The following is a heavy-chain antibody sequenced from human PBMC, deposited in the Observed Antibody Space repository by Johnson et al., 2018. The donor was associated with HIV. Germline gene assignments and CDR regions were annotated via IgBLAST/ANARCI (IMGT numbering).Heavy chain of an antibody. D-gene: IGHD2-8*02. CDR3: ARPRVVYASYAFDI. CDR1: GFTFDDYA. Sequence: VQLVESGGGLVKPGGSLRLSCAASGFTFDDYAMHWVRQAPGKGLEWVSAISGSGGSTYYADSVKGRFTISRDNSKNTLYLQMNSLRAEDTAVYYCARPRVVYASYAFDIWGQGTMVTVSS. CDR2: ISGSGGST. J-gene: IGHJ3*02. V-gene: IGHV3-23*04.